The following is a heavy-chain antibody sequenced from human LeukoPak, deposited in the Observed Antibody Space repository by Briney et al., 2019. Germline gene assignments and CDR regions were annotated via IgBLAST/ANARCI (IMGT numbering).Heavy chain of an antibody. V-gene: IGHV1-69*04. CDR3: ARGHLGMDV. CDR1: GGTFSSYA. CDR2: IIPILGIA. Sequence: SVKVSCKASGGTFSSYAISWVRQAPGQGLEWMGRIIPILGIANYAQKFQGRVTITADKSTSTAYMELSSLRSEDTAVHYCARGHLGMDVWGQGTTVTVSS. J-gene: IGHJ6*02.